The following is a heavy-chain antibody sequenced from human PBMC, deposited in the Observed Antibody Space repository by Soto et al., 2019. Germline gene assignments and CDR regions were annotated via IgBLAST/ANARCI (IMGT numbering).Heavy chain of an antibody. Sequence: GGPLRPSGPASSHTYSSYTITRVRQSPGQGMEWFSYISSSSSTIYYEDSVKGRFTISRDNAKNSLYLQMNSLRDEEKAVYYCAREQKAGIYIWFDPWGQGTLVTVSS. CDR2: ISSSSSTI. CDR1: SHTYSSYT. V-gene: IGHV3-48*02. D-gene: IGHD6-13*01. CDR3: AREQKAGIYIWFDP. J-gene: IGHJ5*02.